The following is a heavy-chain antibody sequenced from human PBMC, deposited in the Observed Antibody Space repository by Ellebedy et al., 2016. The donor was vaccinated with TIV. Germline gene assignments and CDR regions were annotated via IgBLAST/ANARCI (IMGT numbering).Heavy chain of an antibody. V-gene: IGHV1-46*01. CDR2: INTTSGNS. D-gene: IGHD3-22*01. CDR3: ARGDNYFYDSSGYYYSY. J-gene: IGHJ4*02. CDR1: GYTFTSYF. Sequence: ASVKVSCKASGYTFTSYFLYWVRQAPGQGLEWMGIINTTSGNSNFAQKFQGRVTVTRDPSTSTVYMELSSLRSEDTAVYYCARGDNYFYDSSGYYYSYWGQGTLVTVSS.